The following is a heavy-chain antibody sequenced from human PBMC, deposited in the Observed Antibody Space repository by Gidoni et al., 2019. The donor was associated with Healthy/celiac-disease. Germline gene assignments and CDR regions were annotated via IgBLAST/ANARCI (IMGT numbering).Heavy chain of an antibody. V-gene: IGHV3-66*02. CDR2: IYCGGST. Sequence: EVKLVESGGGVGQTGGSVRLRGAASGFTVSSNYMSWVRQAPGKGLGGVSVIYCGGSTYSADSVKGRFTISRDNSKNTLYLQMNSLRAADTAVYYCARDRYGDYDFDYWGQGTLVTVSS. J-gene: IGHJ4*02. CDR3: ARDRYGDYDFDY. CDR1: GFTVSSNY. D-gene: IGHD4-17*01.